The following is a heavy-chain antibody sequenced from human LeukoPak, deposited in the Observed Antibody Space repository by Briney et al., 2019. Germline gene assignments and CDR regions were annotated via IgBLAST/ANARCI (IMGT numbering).Heavy chain of an antibody. V-gene: IGHV4-34*01. CDR1: GGSFSGYY. CDR3: ARKYYYYYGMDA. Sequence: SETLSLTCAVYGGSFSGYYWSWIRQPPGKGLEWIGEINHSGSTNYNPSLKSRVTISVDTSKNQFSLKLSSVTAADTAVYYCARKYYYYYGMDAWGKGTTVTVSS. CDR2: INHSGST. J-gene: IGHJ6*04.